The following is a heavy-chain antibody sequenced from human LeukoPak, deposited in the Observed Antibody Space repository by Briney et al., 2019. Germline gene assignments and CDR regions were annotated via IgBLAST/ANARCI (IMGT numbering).Heavy chain of an antibody. V-gene: IGHV1-2*02. CDR2: INPNSGGT. J-gene: IGHJ4*02. CDR1: GYTFTGYY. CDR3: AREAIRTRSFDY. Sequence: ASVKVSCKASGYTFTGYYIHWVRPAPGQGRAWMGWINPNSGGTNYAQKFQGRVTMTRDTSISTAYMELSRLRSDDTAVYYCAREAIRTRSFDYWGQGTLVTVSS. D-gene: IGHD1-14*01.